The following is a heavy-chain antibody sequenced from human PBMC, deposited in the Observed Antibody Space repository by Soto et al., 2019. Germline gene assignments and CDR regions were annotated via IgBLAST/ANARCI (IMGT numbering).Heavy chain of an antibody. CDR1: GGSFSGYY. Sequence: QVQLQQWGAGLLKPSETLSLTCAVYGGSFSGYYWSWIRQPPGKGLEWIGEINHSGSTNYNPSLKSRVTISVDTSKNQFSLKLSSVTAADMAVYYCARKQNQGDIVVVVAAPYFDYWGQGTLVTVSS. CDR3: ARKQNQGDIVVVVAAPYFDY. V-gene: IGHV4-34*01. D-gene: IGHD2-15*01. CDR2: INHSGST. J-gene: IGHJ4*02.